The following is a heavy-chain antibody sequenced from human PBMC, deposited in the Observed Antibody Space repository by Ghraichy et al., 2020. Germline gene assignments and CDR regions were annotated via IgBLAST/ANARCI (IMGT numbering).Heavy chain of an antibody. CDR1: GYTFTGYY. J-gene: IGHJ6*02. CDR3: ASDITGTNGVRYYYYGMDV. V-gene: IGHV1-2*06. CDR2: INPNSGGT. D-gene: IGHD1-7*01. Sequence: ASVKVSCKASGYTFTGYYMHWVRQAPGPGLEWMGRINPNSGGTNYAQKFQGRVTMTRDTSISTAYMELSRLRSDDTAVYYCASDITGTNGVRYYYYGMDVWGQGTTVTVSS.